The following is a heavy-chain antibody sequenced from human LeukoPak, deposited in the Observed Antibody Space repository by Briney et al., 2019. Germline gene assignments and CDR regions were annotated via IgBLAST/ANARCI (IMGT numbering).Heavy chain of an antibody. D-gene: IGHD3-10*01. CDR3: ARAGYGSGSSIDY. V-gene: IGHV3-30-3*01. J-gene: IGHJ4*02. CDR2: ISYDGSNK. CDR1: GFTFSTYW. Sequence: GSLRLSCAASGFTFSTYWMSWVRQAPGKGLEWVAVISYDGSNKYYADSVKGRFTISRDNSKNTLYLQMNSLRAEDTAVYYCARAGYGSGSSIDYWGQGTLVTVSS.